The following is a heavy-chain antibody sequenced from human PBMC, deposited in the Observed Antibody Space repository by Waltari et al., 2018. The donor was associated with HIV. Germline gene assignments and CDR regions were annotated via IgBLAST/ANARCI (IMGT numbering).Heavy chain of an antibody. CDR3: ARVESKWADWGPGQWSTQPHYFDP. V-gene: IGHV1-2*02. CDR1: GYNFLDYY. Sequence: QVQLAQSGAAVQKPGNSVKVSCKTSGYNFLDYYIHWVPQVPGQGLEWMGWMNPKTGGTNIALKFRGRVTLTRDISSDTAYMELSGLRSDDTALYYCARVESKWADWGPGQWSTQPHYFDPWGQGTLVSVSS. CDR2: MNPKTGGT. D-gene: IGHD3-16*01. J-gene: IGHJ5*02.